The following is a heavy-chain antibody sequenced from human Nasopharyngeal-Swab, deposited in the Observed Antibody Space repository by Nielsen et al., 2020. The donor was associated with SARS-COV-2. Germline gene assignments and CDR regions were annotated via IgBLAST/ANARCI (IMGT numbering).Heavy chain of an antibody. CDR3: ARYCSTTSCPRGFDY. Sequence: GGSLRLSCVASGFTFNNYEMNWVRQAPGKGLEWVSFISSSGTTIQYADSVKDRFTISRDDAKNSLFLQMNSLRAEDAAVYYCARYCSTTSCPRGFDYWGQGTLVTVSS. J-gene: IGHJ4*02. CDR2: ISSSGTTI. V-gene: IGHV3-48*03. CDR1: GFTFNNYE. D-gene: IGHD2-2*01.